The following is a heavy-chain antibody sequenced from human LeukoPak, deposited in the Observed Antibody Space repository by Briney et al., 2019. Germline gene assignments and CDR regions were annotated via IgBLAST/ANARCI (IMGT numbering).Heavy chain of an antibody. V-gene: IGHV4-59*01. Sequence: SETLSLTCTVSGGSISSYYWSWIRQPPGKGLEWIGYIYYSGSTNYNPSLKSRVTISVDTSKNQFSLKLSSVTAADTAVYYCARVGRGAAAFDYWGQGTLVTVSS. CDR2: IYYSGST. J-gene: IGHJ4*02. CDR1: GGSISSYY. D-gene: IGHD6-13*01. CDR3: ARVGRGAAAFDY.